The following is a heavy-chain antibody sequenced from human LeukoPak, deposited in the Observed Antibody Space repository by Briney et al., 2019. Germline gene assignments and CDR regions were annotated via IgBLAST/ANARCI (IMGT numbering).Heavy chain of an antibody. V-gene: IGHV1-2*02. CDR1: GYTFTGYY. CDR3: ARDGTGIAAAGRANWFDP. J-gene: IGHJ5*02. D-gene: IGHD6-13*01. CDR2: INPNSGGT. Sequence: ASVKVSCKASGYTFTGYYMHWVRQAPGQGLEWMGWINPNSGGTNYAQKFQGGVTMTRDTSISTAYMELSRLRSDDTAVYYCARDGTGIAAAGRANWFDPWGQGTLVTVSS.